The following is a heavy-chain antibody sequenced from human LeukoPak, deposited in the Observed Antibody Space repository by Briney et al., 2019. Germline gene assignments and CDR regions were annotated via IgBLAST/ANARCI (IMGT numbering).Heavy chain of an antibody. J-gene: IGHJ4*02. Sequence: SETLSLTCTVSGGSISSYYWSWIRQPPGKGLEWIGYIYYSGSTNYNPSLKSRVTISVDTSKNQFSLKLSSVTAADTAVYYCAGTPLSIAAGSYLYYFDYWGQGTLVTVSS. CDR1: GGSISSYY. V-gene: IGHV4-59*08. CDR2: IYYSGST. CDR3: AGTPLSIAAGSYLYYFDY. D-gene: IGHD6-13*01.